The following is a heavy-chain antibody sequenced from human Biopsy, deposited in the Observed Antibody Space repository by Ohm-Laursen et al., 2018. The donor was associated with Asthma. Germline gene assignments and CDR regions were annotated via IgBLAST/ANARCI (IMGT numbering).Heavy chain of an antibody. V-gene: IGHV3-23*01. CDR1: GFTFSNYA. J-gene: IGHJ6*02. CDR3: AKDLSKAVGGSNDYYYGMDV. D-gene: IGHD6-19*01. CDR2: ISGGGGGT. Sequence: SLRLSCAASGFTFSNYAMTRVRQAPGKGLEWVSAISGGGGGTKYADSVKGRFTISRDNSKNTLSLQMSSLRAEDTALYYCAKDLSKAVGGSNDYYYGMDVWGQGTTVTVAS.